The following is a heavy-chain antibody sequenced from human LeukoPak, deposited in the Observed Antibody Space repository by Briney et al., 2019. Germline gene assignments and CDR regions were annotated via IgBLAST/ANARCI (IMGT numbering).Heavy chain of an antibody. CDR3: ARRSDVLYYYFDY. D-gene: IGHD2-15*01. CDR2: IYYSGST. CDR1: SGSISSRSYY. V-gene: IGHV4-39*01. J-gene: IGHJ4*02. Sequence: SETLSLTCTVSSGSISSRSYYWGWIRRPPGKGLEWIGSIYYSGSTYYNPSLKSRVTISVDTSKNQFSLKLSSVTAADTAVFYCARRSDVLYYYFDYWGQGTLVTVSS.